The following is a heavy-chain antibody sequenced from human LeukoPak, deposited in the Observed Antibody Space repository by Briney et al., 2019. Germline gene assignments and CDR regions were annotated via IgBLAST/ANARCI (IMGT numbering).Heavy chain of an antibody. D-gene: IGHD6-13*01. CDR3: AREGSSSWAVGYYYYYMDV. CDR1: GGSISSSSYY. V-gene: IGHV4-39*07. J-gene: IGHJ6*03. Sequence: SETLSLTCTVSGGSISSSSYYWGWIRQPPGKGLEWIGSIYYSGSTYYNPSLKSRVTMSVDTSKNQFSLKLSSVTAADTAVYYCAREGSSSWAVGYYYYYMDVWGKGTTVTISS. CDR2: IYYSGST.